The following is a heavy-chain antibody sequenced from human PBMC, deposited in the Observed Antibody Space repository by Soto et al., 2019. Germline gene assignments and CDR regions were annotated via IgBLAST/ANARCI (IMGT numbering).Heavy chain of an antibody. CDR2: INHSGST. Sequence: SETLSLTCAVYGGSFSGYYWSWIRQPPGKGLEWIGEINHSGSTNYNPSLKSRVTISVDTSKNQFSLKLSSVTAADTAVYYCARYGSGSYYKRYYFDYWGQGTLVTVSS. CDR1: GGSFSGYY. CDR3: ARYGSGSYYKRYYFDY. V-gene: IGHV4-34*01. J-gene: IGHJ4*02. D-gene: IGHD3-10*01.